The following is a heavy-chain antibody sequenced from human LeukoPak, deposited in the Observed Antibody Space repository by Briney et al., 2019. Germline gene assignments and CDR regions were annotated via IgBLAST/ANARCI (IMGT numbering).Heavy chain of an antibody. CDR3: ARGTDPMDGPENWFDP. CDR1: GDSINNYY. CDR2: IYYSGTT. D-gene: IGHD3-10*01. V-gene: IGHV4-59*12. Sequence: SETLSLTCTVSGDSINNYYWSWIRQPPGKGLEWIGYIYYSGTTRYNPSLRSRVTISVDTSKNQFSLKLSSVTAADTAVYYCARGTDPMDGPENWFDPWGQGTLVTVSS. J-gene: IGHJ5*02.